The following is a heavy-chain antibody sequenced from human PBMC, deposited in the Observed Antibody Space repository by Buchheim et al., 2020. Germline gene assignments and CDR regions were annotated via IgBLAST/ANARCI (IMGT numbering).Heavy chain of an antibody. Sequence: QVQLQQWGAGLLKPSETLSLTCAVYGGSFSGYYWSWIRQPPGKGLEWIGEINHSGSTNYNSSLKSRVTISVDTSKNQFSLKLSSVTAADTALYYCARERVLLVPAAIKAGYYMDVWGKGTT. V-gene: IGHV4-34*01. CDR3: ARERVLLVPAAIKAGYYMDV. CDR2: INHSGST. D-gene: IGHD2-2*01. J-gene: IGHJ6*03. CDR1: GGSFSGYY.